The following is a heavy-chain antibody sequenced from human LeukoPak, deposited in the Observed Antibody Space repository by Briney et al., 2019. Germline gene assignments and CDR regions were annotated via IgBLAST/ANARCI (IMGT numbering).Heavy chain of an antibody. V-gene: IGHV3-30*04. D-gene: IGHD2-15*01. CDR3: ARGRVVPATRLDY. CDR2: ISYDGNYK. CDR1: GFTFSKYS. J-gene: IGHJ4*02. Sequence: PGGSLRLSCAASGFTFSKYSMHWVRQAPGKGLEWVTVISYDGNYKYYADSVKGRFTISRDNSHYTLYLQLSNLTTDGTAVYYCARGRVVPATRLDYWGRGTLVTVSS.